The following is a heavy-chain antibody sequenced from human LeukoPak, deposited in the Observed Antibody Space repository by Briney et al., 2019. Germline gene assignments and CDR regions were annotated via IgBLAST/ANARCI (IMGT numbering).Heavy chain of an antibody. Sequence: ASVKVSCKASGYTFTGYYMHWLRQAPGQGLEWMGWINPNSGGTNYAQKFQGRVTMTRDTSISTAYMELSRLRSDDAAVYYCARVSTVTSFDYWGQGTLVTVSS. V-gene: IGHV1-2*02. J-gene: IGHJ4*02. D-gene: IGHD4-17*01. CDR2: INPNSGGT. CDR3: ARVSTVTSFDY. CDR1: GYTFTGYY.